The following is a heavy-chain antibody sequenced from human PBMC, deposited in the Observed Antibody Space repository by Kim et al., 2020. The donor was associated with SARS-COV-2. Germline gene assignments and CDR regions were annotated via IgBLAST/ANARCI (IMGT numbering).Heavy chain of an antibody. CDR1: GFTFSSYE. CDR2: ISSSGSTI. J-gene: IGHJ4*02. Sequence: GGSLRLSCAASGFTFSSYEMNWVRQAPGKGLEWVSYISSSGSTIYYADSVKGRFTISRDNAKNSLYLQMNSLRAEDTAVYYCASRPPMGSPLRWGQGTLVTVSS. CDR3: ASRPPMGSPLR. V-gene: IGHV3-48*03. D-gene: IGHD2-8*01.